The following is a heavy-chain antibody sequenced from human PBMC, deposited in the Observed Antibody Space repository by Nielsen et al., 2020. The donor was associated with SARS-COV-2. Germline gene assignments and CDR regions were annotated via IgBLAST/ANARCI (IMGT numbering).Heavy chain of an antibody. CDR3: ARETGEGYYFDY. D-gene: IGHD1-26*01. Sequence: GESLKISCAASGFTVSSNYMSWVRQAPGKGLEWVSVIYSGGSTYYADSVKGRFTISRDNAKSTLYLQMNSLRAEDTAVYYCARETGEGYYFDYWGQGTLVTVSS. CDR2: IYSGGST. CDR1: GFTVSSNY. V-gene: IGHV3-53*01. J-gene: IGHJ4*02.